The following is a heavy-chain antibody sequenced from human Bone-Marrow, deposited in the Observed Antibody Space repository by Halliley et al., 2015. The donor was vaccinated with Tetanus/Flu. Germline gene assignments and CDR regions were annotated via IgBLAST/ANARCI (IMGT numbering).Heavy chain of an antibody. J-gene: IGHJ2*01. D-gene: IGHD6-19*01. CDR1: GDSISSFY. CDR3: ARHSSGRCENWYFDL. Sequence: TLSLTCIVSGDSISSFYWTWVRQPPGKGLEWIGYIYYSGTHYNPSLKSRLSISVDTSKNQISLKLNSVTAADTAVYFCARHSSGRCENWYFDLWGRGTLVTVSS. CDR2: IYYSGT. V-gene: IGHV4-59*08.